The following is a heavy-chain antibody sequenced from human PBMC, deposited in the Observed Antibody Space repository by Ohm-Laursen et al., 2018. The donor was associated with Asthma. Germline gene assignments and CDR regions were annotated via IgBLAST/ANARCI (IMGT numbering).Heavy chain of an antibody. CDR2: ISWDGGST. Sequence: SLRLSCTAPGFTFDDYTMHWVRQAPGKGLEWVSLISWDGGSTYYADSVKGRFTISRDNSKNSLYLQMNSLRTEDTALYYCAKDTPFEDSSAPGAFDIWGQGTMVTVSS. CDR3: AKDTPFEDSSAPGAFDI. V-gene: IGHV3-43*01. D-gene: IGHD3-22*01. CDR1: GFTFDDYT. J-gene: IGHJ3*02.